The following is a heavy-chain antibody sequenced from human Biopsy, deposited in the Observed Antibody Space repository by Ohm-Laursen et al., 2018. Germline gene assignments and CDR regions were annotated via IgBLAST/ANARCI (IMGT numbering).Heavy chain of an antibody. J-gene: IGHJ2*01. V-gene: IGHV3-74*01. CDR3: ARGGGGNSRDWYFDL. D-gene: IGHD1-7*01. CDR2: FISDGSST. CDR1: GFTFSSYY. Sequence: SLRLSCAASGFTFSSYYMHWVRQAPGKGLVRVSRFISDGSSTSYADSVKGRFTISRDNANNTLYLQMNSLRAEDTAVYYCARGGGGNSRDWYFDLWGRGTLVTVSS.